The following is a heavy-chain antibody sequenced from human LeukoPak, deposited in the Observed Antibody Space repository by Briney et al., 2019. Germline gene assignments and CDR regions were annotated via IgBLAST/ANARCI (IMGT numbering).Heavy chain of an antibody. Sequence: SETLSLTCTVSGGSISSYYWSWIRQPPGKGLEWIGYIYYSGSTNYNPSLKSRVTISVDTSKNQFSLKLSSVTAADTAVYYCARADPISSSSSRYFDYWGQGTLVTVSS. D-gene: IGHD6-13*01. CDR2: IYYSGST. CDR3: ARADPISSSSSRYFDY. V-gene: IGHV4-59*01. CDR1: GGSISSYY. J-gene: IGHJ4*02.